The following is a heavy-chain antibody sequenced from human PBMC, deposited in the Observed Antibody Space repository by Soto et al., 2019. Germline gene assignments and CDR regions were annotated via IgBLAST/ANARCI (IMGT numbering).Heavy chain of an antibody. Sequence: PSATLSLTCTVSGGSISSGGYYWSWIRQHPGKGLEWIGYIYYSGITYYNPSLKSRVTISVDTSKNQFSLKLSSVTAADTAVYYCARDLWGYCGTDCYPLDVWGQGTTVTVSS. D-gene: IGHD2-21*02. V-gene: IGHV4-31*03. J-gene: IGHJ6*02. CDR1: GGSISSGGYY. CDR3: ARDLWGYCGTDCYPLDV. CDR2: IYYSGIT.